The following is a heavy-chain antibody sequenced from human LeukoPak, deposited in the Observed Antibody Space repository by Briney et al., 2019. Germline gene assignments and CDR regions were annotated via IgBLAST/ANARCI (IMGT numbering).Heavy chain of an antibody. CDR3: AREEYQLRVDY. CDR1: GYTFISYY. D-gene: IGHD2-2*01. J-gene: IGHJ4*02. Sequence: ASVKVSCKASGYTFISYYMHWVRRAPGQGLEWLGIINPSGGSTSYAQKFQGRVTMTRGTSTSTVYMELSSLRSEDTAIYYCAREEYQLRVDYWGQGTLVTVSS. CDR2: INPSGGST. V-gene: IGHV1-46*01.